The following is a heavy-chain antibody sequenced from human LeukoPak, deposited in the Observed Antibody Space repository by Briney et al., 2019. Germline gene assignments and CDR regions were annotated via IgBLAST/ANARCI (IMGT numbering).Heavy chain of an antibody. Sequence: ASVKVSCKASGYTFTSYDNNWVRQATGQGLEWMGWMNPNSGNTGYAQKFQGRVTMTRNTSISTAYMELSSLRSEDTAVYYCARRGYYGSGKRVFDPWGQGTLVTVSS. CDR1: GYTFTSYD. J-gene: IGHJ5*02. CDR2: MNPNSGNT. CDR3: ARRGYYGSGKRVFDP. V-gene: IGHV1-8*01. D-gene: IGHD3-10*01.